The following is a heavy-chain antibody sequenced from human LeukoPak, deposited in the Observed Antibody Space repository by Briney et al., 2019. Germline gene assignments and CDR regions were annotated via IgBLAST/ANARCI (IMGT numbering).Heavy chain of an antibody. D-gene: IGHD6-13*01. CDR3: ATSGYSSSFWFDP. V-gene: IGHV4-4*07. Sequence: SETLSLTCTVSGGSISSYYWSWIRQPAGKGLEWIGRIYTSGSTNYNPSLKSRATISVDTSKNQFSLKLSSVTAADTAVYYCATSGYSSSFWFDPWGQGTLVTVSS. CDR2: IYTSGST. CDR1: GGSISSYY. J-gene: IGHJ5*02.